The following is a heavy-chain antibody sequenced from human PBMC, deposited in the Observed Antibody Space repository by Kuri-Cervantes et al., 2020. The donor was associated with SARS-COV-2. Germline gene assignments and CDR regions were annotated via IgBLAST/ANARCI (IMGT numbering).Heavy chain of an antibody. CDR2: ISAYNGNT. D-gene: IGHD2-2*01. V-gene: IGHV1-18*01. Sequence: ASVKVSCKASGYTFTSYGISWVRQAPGQGLEWMGWISAYNGNTNYAQKLQGRVTMTTDTSTSTAYMELRSLRSDDTAVYYCARDRCSRTTCYPWFDPWGQGTLVTVSS. CDR1: GYTFTSYG. J-gene: IGHJ5*02. CDR3: ARDRCSRTTCYPWFDP.